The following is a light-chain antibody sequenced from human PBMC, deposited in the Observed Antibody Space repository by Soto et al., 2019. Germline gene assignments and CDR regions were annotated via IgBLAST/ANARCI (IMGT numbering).Light chain of an antibody. CDR1: QDITSY. Sequence: DIQMTQSPSSLSASVGDRVTITCQASQDITSYLNWYQHKPGNAPKLLIYDASILEAGVPPRFSGSGSGTDFTLTISSLQPEDVATYYCQHCGYLPIFGPGTTVDFK. J-gene: IGKJ3*01. CDR2: DAS. V-gene: IGKV1-33*01. CDR3: QHCGYLPI.